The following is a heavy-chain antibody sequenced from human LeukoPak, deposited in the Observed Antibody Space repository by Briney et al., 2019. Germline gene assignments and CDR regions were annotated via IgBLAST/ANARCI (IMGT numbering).Heavy chain of an antibody. D-gene: IGHD6-19*01. V-gene: IGHV1-69*05. Sequence: ASVKVSCKASGGTFSSYAISWVRQAPGQGLEWMGGIIPIFGTANYAQKFQGRVTITTDESTSTAYMELSSLRPEDTAVYYCARDPSTGSGANWFDPWGQGTLVTVSS. J-gene: IGHJ5*02. CDR1: GGTFSSYA. CDR2: IIPIFGTA. CDR3: ARDPSTGSGANWFDP.